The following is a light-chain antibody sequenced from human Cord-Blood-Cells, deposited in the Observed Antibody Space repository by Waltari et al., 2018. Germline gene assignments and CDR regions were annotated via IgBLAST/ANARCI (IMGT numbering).Light chain of an antibody. CDR3: SSYTSSSTLYV. J-gene: IGLJ1*01. Sequence: QSALTQPASVSGSPGQSITISCTGTSRDVGGYNHVSCYQQHPGKAPKLMIYEVSNRPSGVSNRFSGSKSGNTASLTISGLQAEDEADYYCSSYTSSSTLYVFGTGTKVTVL. CDR1: SRDVGGYNH. CDR2: EVS. V-gene: IGLV2-14*01.